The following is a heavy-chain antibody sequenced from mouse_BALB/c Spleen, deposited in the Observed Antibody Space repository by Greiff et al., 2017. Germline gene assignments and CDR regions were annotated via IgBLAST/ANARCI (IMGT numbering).Heavy chain of an antibody. D-gene: IGHD1-1*01. J-gene: IGHJ2*01. CDR2: INPYNGGT. CDR3: AKSPPTVVAYYYFDY. Sequence: EVKLMESGPELVKPGASMKISCKASGYSFTGYTMNWVKQSHGKNLEWIGLINPYNGGTSYNQKFKGKATLTVDKSSSTAYMELLSLTSEDSAVYYCAKSPPTVVAYYYFDYWGQGTTLTVSS. CDR1: GYSFTGYT. V-gene: IGHV1-18*01.